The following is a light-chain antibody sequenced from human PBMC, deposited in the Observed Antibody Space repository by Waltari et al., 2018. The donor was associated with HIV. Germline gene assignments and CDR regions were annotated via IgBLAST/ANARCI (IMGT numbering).Light chain of an antibody. CDR3: SSSANTNDFYVV. J-gene: IGLJ2*01. V-gene: IGLV2-8*01. CDR2: EVS. CDR1: NSDIGNSDY. Sequence: QSALTQPPSASGSPGQSVTISCPGTNSDIGNSDYVAWYQQHPGKPPKLLISEVSKRPSGVPTRFSCSKTANTASLTVTGLQAEDEADYYYSSSANTNDFYVVFGGGTKLTVL.